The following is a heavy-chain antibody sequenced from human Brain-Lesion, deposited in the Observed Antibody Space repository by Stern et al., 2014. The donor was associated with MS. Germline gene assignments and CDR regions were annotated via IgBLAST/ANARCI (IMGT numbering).Heavy chain of an antibody. D-gene: IGHD3-16*02. Sequence: QVQLVESGPGLVKPSETLSLSCTVSGGSINSSSYYWGWVRQPPGKGLEWFGSFYYRGISYSNPSHKSRLAMSVATSKNHFPLRLSSVTAADTAVYYCARLGVMVTFGGVIAPSDFDSWGQGTLVTVSS. CDR2: FYYRGIS. CDR3: ARLGVMVTFGGVIAPSDFDS. CDR1: GGSINSSSYY. J-gene: IGHJ4*02. V-gene: IGHV4-39*02.